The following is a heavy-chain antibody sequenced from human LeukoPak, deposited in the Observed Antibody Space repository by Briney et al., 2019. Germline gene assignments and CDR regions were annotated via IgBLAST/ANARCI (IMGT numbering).Heavy chain of an antibody. V-gene: IGHV3-53*05. J-gene: IGHJ4*02. D-gene: IGHD1-1*01. CDR2: IYSGGST. CDR1: GFTISSKY. CDR3: ARVATLNWNYYDY. Sequence: GGSLRLSCAASGFTISSKYMSWVRQAPGKGLEWVSVIYSGGSTYYADSVKGRFTISRDNSKNTLYLQMNSLRAEDTAVYYCARVATLNWNYYDYWGQGTLVTVSS.